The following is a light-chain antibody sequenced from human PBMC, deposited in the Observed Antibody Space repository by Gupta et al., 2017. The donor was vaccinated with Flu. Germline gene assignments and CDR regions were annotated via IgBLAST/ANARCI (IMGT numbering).Light chain of an antibody. CDR3: SAGENSLNAVV. Sequence: QVGLSQPPSVSQGLRQTATPTFTGYSSNVAHPGAAWLQPHQGHPPNVLYERNNNRRPGIAERFSASRSGITASLTITGLQPEDEADYYCSAGENSLNAVVFGGGTKLTVL. V-gene: IGLV10-54*04. J-gene: IGLJ2*01. CDR1: SSNVAHPG. CDR2: RNN.